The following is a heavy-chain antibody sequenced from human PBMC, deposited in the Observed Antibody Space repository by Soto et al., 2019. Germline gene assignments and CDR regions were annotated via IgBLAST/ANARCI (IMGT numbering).Heavy chain of an antibody. CDR2: ISSSSSYI. J-gene: IGHJ3*02. Sequence: GSLILSCAASGFTFSSYSMNWVRQAPGKGLEWVSSISSSSSYIYYADSVKGRFTISRDNAKNSLYLQMNSLRAEDTAVYYCARGYCSGGSCYPDHDPFDIWGQGTMVTVSS. V-gene: IGHV3-21*01. CDR3: ARGYCSGGSCYPDHDPFDI. CDR1: GFTFSSYS. D-gene: IGHD2-15*01.